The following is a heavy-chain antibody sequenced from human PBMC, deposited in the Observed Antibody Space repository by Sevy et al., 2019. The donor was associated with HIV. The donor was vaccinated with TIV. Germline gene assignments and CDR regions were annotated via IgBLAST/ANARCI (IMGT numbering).Heavy chain of an antibody. CDR3: VRDERAIASHFDY. Sequence: GGSLRLSCEASGFTLSSYTMNWVRQSPEKGLEWVATFDRTDITHYADPVKGRFIISGETAKNSLFLQMNSLRDDDTVMYFGVRDERAIASHFDYWGRGTLVTVSS. D-gene: IGHD2-21*01. CDR1: GFTLSSYT. CDR2: FDRTDIT. V-gene: IGHV3-48*02. J-gene: IGHJ4*02.